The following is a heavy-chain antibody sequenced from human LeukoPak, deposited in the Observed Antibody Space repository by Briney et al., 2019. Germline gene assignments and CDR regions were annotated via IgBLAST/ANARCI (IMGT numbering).Heavy chain of an antibody. CDR3: GSLATPGLYFDY. J-gene: IGHJ4*02. D-gene: IGHD6-6*01. CDR2: IHHSGST. Sequence: SEILSLTCTVSGGSIRSDIYYWSWIRQHPGKGLEWIGYIHHSGSTFYNPSLKSRITISVDTSKYQFSLRLRSVTAADTAVYYCGSLATPGLYFDYWGLGTLVTVSS. CDR1: GGSIRSDIYY. V-gene: IGHV4-31*03.